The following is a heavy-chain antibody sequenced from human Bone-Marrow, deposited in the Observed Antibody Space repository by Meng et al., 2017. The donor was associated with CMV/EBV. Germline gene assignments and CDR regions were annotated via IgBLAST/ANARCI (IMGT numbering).Heavy chain of an antibody. CDR3: ARADSTIFGVVIIRDGAFDI. D-gene: IGHD3-3*01. Sequence: GGSLRLSCAASGFTFSSYSMNWVRQAPGKGLEWVSSISSSSSYIYYADSVKGRFTISRDNAKNSLYLQMNSLRAEDTAVYYCARADSTIFGVVIIRDGAFDIWGQGTMVTVPS. CDR2: ISSSSSYI. CDR1: GFTFSSYS. J-gene: IGHJ3*02. V-gene: IGHV3-21*01.